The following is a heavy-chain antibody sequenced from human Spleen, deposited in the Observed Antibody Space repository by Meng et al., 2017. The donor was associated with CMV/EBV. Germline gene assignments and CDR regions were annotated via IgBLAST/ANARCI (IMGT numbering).Heavy chain of an antibody. CDR3: ASRPGIAVAGADY. J-gene: IGHJ4*02. V-gene: IGHV4-34*01. Sequence: QGQLQEWGAGLLKPSETLSLTCAVYGGSFSGYYWSWIRQPPGKGLEWIGSIYYSGSTYYNPSLKSRVTISVDTSKNQFSLKLSSVTAADTAVYYCASRPGIAVAGADYWGQGTLVTVSS. CDR2: IYYSGST. CDR1: GGSFSGYY. D-gene: IGHD6-19*01.